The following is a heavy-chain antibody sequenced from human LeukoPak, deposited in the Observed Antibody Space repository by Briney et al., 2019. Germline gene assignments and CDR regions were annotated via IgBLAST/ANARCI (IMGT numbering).Heavy chain of an antibody. Sequence: VASVKVSCKASGYTFTSYFMHWVRQAPGQRLDWMGIINPSGGSTSYAQKFQGRVTMTRDTSTSTVYMELSSLRSEDTAVYYCARDSADYGDYDYWGQGTLVTVSS. CDR2: INPSGGST. V-gene: IGHV1-46*01. J-gene: IGHJ4*02. D-gene: IGHD4-17*01. CDR3: ARDSADYGDYDY. CDR1: GYTFTSYF.